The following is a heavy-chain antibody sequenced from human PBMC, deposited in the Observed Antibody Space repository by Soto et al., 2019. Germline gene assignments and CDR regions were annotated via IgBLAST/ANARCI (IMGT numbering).Heavy chain of an antibody. Sequence: EVQLVETGGGLIQPGGSLRLSCAASGFTVSSNYMTWVRQAPGRGLEWVSFICSSGSTHYADSVKGRFTISRDNSKNTLYLQMNSLRAEDTALYYCARQYCSGGSCYYGFDIWGQGTLVTVSS. J-gene: IGHJ3*02. D-gene: IGHD2-15*01. CDR3: ARQYCSGGSCYYGFDI. V-gene: IGHV3-53*02. CDR2: ICSSGST. CDR1: GFTVSSNY.